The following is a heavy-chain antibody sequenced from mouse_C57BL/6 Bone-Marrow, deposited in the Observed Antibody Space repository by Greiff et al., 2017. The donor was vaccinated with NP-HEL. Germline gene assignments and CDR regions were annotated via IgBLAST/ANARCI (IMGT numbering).Heavy chain of an antibody. J-gene: IGHJ3*01. V-gene: IGHV1-50*01. CDR2: IDPSDSYT. D-gene: IGHD1-1*01. Sequence: QVQLQQPGAELVKPGASVKLSCKASGYTFTSYWMQWVKQRPGQGLEWIGEIDPSDSYTNYNQKFKGKATLTVDTSSSTAYMQLSSLTSEDSSVYSCARENYGRMFAYWGQGTLVTVSA. CDR1: GYTFTSYW. CDR3: ARENYGRMFAY.